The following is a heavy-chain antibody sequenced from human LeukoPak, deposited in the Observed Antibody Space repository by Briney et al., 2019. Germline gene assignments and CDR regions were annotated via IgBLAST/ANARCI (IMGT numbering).Heavy chain of an antibody. V-gene: IGHV4-59*08. J-gene: IGHJ4*02. D-gene: IGHD6-13*01. CDR1: GXSISSYY. CDR3: ARQVAAVGYYFDY. Sequence: SETLSLTCTVSGXSISSYYGSWIRQPPGKGRECIGYIYYSGSTNYNPSLKSRVTISVDTSKNQFSLKLRSVTAADTAVYYCARQVAAVGYYFDYWGQGTLVTVSS. CDR2: IYYSGST.